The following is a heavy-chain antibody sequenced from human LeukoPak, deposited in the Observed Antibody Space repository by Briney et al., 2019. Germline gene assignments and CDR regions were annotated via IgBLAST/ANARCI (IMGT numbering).Heavy chain of an antibody. J-gene: IGHJ6*02. CDR2: IYTSGST. D-gene: IGHD1-26*01. V-gene: IGHV4-4*07. CDR1: GGSISSYY. CDR3: ASTRKSRGWELLSTYYYGMDV. Sequence: KTSETLSLTCTVSGGSISSYYWSWIRQPAGKGLEWIGRIYTSGSTNYNPSLKSRVTMSVDTSKNQFSLKLSSVTAADTAVYYCASTRKSRGWELLSTYYYGMDVRGQGTTVTVSS.